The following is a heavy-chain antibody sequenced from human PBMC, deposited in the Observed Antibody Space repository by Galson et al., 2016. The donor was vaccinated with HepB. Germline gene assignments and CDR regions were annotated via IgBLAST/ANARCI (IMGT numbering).Heavy chain of an antibody. CDR3: AAYLWAAHRPYFDF. D-gene: IGHD6-25*01. CDR1: GLTFTGYF. CDR2: IHHTGST. V-gene: IGHV4-34*08. J-gene: IGHJ4*02. Sequence: ETLSLPCGVDGLTFTGYFWSWMRQVPGKGLEWLGEIHHTGSTNYNPSVESRNSITVDTSKRQVSLTLTSVTAADTALYYCAAYLWAAHRPYFDFWSQGPLVAVSS.